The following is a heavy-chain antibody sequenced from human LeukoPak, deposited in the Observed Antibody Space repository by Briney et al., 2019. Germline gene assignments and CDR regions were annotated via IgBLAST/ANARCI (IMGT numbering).Heavy chain of an antibody. CDR1: GYTLTAYY. J-gene: IGHJ3*02. CDR3: ARPYYESSDLYVDAFDI. D-gene: IGHD3-22*01. CDR2: INPNSGGT. V-gene: IGHV1-2*06. Sequence: ASVKVSCMASGYTLTAYYLHCVRQAPGQGLEWMGRINPNSGGTTYAQKFQGRVTMTRDTSIGTAYMELSSLRSDDTAVYYCARPYYESSDLYVDAFDIWGQGTMVTVSS.